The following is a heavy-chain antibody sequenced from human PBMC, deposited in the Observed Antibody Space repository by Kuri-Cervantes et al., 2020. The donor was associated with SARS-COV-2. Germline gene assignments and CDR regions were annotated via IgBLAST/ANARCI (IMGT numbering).Heavy chain of an antibody. J-gene: IGHJ6*02. CDR2: IIPIFGTA. V-gene: IGHV1-69*13. CDR3: ARDRVVPGDYYYYGMDV. D-gene: IGHD2-15*01. Sequence: SVKVSCKASGGTFSSYAISWVRQAPGQGLEWRGGIIPIFGTANYAQKFQVRVTITADESTSTAYMELSSLRSEDTAVYYCARDRVVPGDYYYYGMDVWGQGTTVTVSS. CDR1: GGTFSSYA.